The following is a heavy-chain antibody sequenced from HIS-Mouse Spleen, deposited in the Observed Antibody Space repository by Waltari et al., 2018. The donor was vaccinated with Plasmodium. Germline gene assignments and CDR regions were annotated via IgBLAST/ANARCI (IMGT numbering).Heavy chain of an antibody. V-gene: IGHV4-34*01. Sequence: QVQLQQWGAGLVKPSETLSLTCAVYGGSFSGSYWRWIRTPPGKGLEWIGEINHSGSTNYNPSLKSRVTISVDTSKNQFSLKLSSVTAADTAVYYCARVTSSGVYWYFDLWGRGTLVTVSS. CDR1: GGSFSGSY. CDR3: ARVTSSGVYWYFDL. CDR2: INHSGST. D-gene: IGHD3-3*01. J-gene: IGHJ2*01.